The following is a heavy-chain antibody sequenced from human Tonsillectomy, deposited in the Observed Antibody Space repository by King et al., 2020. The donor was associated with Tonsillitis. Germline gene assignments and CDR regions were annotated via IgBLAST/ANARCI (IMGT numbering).Heavy chain of an antibody. J-gene: IGHJ4*02. CDR3: ATPSVDSSGYFTFDY. D-gene: IGHD3-22*01. CDR2: FDPEDGET. CDR1: GYTLTALS. Sequence: VQLVQSGAEVKKPGASVKVSCKVSGYTLTALSMHWVRQTPGKGLEWLGGFDPEDGETIYAQKFQGRVTMTEDTSTDTASMELSSLRSEDTAVYYCATPSVDSSGYFTFDYWGQGTLVTVSS. V-gene: IGHV1-24*01.